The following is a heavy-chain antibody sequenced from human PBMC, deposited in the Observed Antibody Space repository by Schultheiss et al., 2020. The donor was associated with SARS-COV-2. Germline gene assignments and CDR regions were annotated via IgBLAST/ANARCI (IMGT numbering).Heavy chain of an antibody. CDR1: GYTFTSYA. V-gene: IGHV1-3*01. CDR2: INAGNGNT. CDR3: ARGSVAAAGAENSSRPPVDY. D-gene: IGHD6-13*01. Sequence: ASVKVSCKASGYTFTSYAMHWVRQAPGQRLEWMGWINAGNGNTKYSQKFQGRVTITRDTSASTAYMELNSLRAEDTAVYYCARGSVAAAGAENSSRPPVDYWGQGTLVTVSS. J-gene: IGHJ4*02.